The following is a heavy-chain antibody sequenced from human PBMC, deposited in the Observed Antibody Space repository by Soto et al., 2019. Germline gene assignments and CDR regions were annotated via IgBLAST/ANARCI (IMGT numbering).Heavy chain of an antibody. CDR2: INAGNGNT. CDR1: GYTFTSYA. CDR3: ARPRALYCSGDSCYLDAFDF. Sequence: ASVKVSCKASGYTFTSYAMHWVRQAPGQRLEWMGWINAGNGNTKYSQKFQGRVTITRDTSASTAYMELSSLRSEDTAVYYCARPRALYCSGDSCYLDAFDFWGQGTMVTVSS. J-gene: IGHJ3*01. V-gene: IGHV1-3*01. D-gene: IGHD2-15*01.